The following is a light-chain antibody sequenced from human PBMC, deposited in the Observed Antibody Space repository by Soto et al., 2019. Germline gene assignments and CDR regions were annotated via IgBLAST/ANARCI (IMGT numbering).Light chain of an antibody. CDR3: QQSYGTPLT. V-gene: IGKV1-39*01. CDR2: AAS. CDR1: PSISNY. J-gene: IGKJ4*01. Sequence: DMEMTQSPSSLSASVGDRVTITCRASPSISNYLNWYQHKPGKVPKLLIYAASSLQSGVPTRFSGSGSGTDFTLTINSLQPEDVATYYCQQSYGTPLTFGGGTKIEIK.